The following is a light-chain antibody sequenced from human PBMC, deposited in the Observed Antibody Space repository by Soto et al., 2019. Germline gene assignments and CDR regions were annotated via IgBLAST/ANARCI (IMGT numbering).Light chain of an antibody. CDR2: RAF. CDR1: QSVSNN. J-gene: IGKJ4*01. Sequence: EIVLTQSPGTLSLSPGERATLSCRASQSVSNNYLAWYQQKPGQAPRLLIYRAFTRATGIPARFSGSGFGTDFTLTISSLQSEDFAVYYCQQYNNWPLTFGGGTKVDI. V-gene: IGKV3-15*01. CDR3: QQYNNWPLT.